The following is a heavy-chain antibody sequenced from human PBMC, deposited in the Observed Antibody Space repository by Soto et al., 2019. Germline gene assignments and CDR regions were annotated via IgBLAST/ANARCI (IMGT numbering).Heavy chain of an antibody. J-gene: IGHJ4*02. D-gene: IGHD6-13*01. CDR3: ATWRSSCWFDY. CDR1: GYRVSTYS. CDR2: SVSGAADA. V-gene: IGHV5-51*01. Sequence: GEYLKISCKGSGYRVSTYSLGCVRQIPWKGLEWMVHSVSGAADAGDSPSFQGHVTISVDKSISTAYLQWMSLKASATAMYYCATWRSSCWFDYWGQGTRVTVSS.